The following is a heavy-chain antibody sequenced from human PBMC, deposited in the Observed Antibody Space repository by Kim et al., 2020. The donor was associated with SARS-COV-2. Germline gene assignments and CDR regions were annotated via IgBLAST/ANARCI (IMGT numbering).Heavy chain of an antibody. V-gene: IGHV3-23*01. CDR1: GFNFDFYA. Sequence: GGSLRLSCAASGFNFDFYAMSWVRQAPGKGPEWVSKITGSAISTYYADSVKGRFTISRDNSEKTLFLQMNSLRAEDTAVYYCAKEGADGGHKGYFDYLG. CDR2: ITGSAIST. J-gene: IGHJ4*03. CDR3: AKEGADGGHKGYFDY. D-gene: IGHD4-17*01.